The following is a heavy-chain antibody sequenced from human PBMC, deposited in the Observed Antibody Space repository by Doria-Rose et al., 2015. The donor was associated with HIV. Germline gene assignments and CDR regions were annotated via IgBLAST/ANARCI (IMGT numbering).Heavy chain of an antibody. CDR1: GVSLSSPGMG. CDR2: IFSDDER. Sequence: SGPVLVKPTETLTLTCTVSGVSLSSPGMGVSWIRQPPGKALEWLANIFSDDERSYKTSLKSRLTISRGTSKSQVALTMTDMDPVDTATYYCARIKSSRWYHKYYFDFWGQGTLVIVSA. CDR3: ARIKSSRWYHKYYFDF. V-gene: IGHV2-26*01. D-gene: IGHD6-13*01. J-gene: IGHJ4*02.